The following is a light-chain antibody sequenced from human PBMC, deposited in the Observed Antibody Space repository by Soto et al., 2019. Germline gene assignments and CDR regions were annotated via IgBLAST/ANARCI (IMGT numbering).Light chain of an antibody. Sequence: AIRMTQSPSSLSASTGDRVTITCRASQGISSYLAWYQQKPGKAPKLLIYAASNLQGGVPSRFSGSGSGTDFTLTISSLQPDDVATYYCQETYGAPPWTFGQGTKVDIK. CDR1: QGISSY. J-gene: IGKJ1*01. CDR3: QETYGAPPWT. V-gene: IGKV1-8*01. CDR2: AAS.